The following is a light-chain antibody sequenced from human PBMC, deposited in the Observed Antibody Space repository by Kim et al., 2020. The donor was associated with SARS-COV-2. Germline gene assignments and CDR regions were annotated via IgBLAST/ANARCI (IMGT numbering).Light chain of an antibody. CDR1: QSVIRSY. CDR3: QQYGSSLHT. V-gene: IGKV3-20*01. CDR2: GAS. J-gene: IGKJ2*01. Sequence: LTPGEKATRSCRASQSVIRSYLAWYQQKPGQAPRLLIYGASSRATGIPDRLSGSGSETDFTLDISRLEPEDFAVYYCQQYGSSLHTFGQVNKLEI.